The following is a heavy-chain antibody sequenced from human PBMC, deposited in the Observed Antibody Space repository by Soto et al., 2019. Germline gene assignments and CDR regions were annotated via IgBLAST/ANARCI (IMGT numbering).Heavy chain of an antibody. J-gene: IGHJ4*02. CDR1: GYTFTSYG. D-gene: IGHD3-22*01. CDR2: ISAYNGNT. Sequence: QVQLVQSGAEVKKPGASVKVSCKASGYTFTSYGISWVRQAPGQGLEWMGWISAYNGNTNYAQKLQGRVTMTTDTSTSTAYMELRSLRSDDTAVYFCARRVSYDSSGYSLDYWGQGTLVTVSS. CDR3: ARRVSYDSSGYSLDY. V-gene: IGHV1-18*04.